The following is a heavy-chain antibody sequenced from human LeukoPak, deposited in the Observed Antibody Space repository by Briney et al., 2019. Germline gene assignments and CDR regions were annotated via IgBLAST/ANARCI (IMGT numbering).Heavy chain of an antibody. J-gene: IGHJ6*02. CDR3: ARDFTNRGMDV. CDR1: GGSISSGGYY. V-gene: IGHV4-31*03. Sequence: SESLSLTCTVSGGSISSGGYYWSWIRQHPGKGLEWIGYIYYSGSTHYNPSLKSRVTISVDTSKNQFSLKLSSVTAADTAVYYCARDFTNRGMDVWGQGTTVTVSS. CDR2: IYYSGST. D-gene: IGHD2-8*01.